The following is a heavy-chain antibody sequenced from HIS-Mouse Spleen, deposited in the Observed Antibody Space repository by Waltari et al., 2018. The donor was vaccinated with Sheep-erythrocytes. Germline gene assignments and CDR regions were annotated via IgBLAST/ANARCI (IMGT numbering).Heavy chain of an antibody. J-gene: IGHJ4*02. CDR1: GFTFSSYR. CDR3: ARARNLEWLFDY. V-gene: IGHV3-33*01. D-gene: IGHD3-3*01. Sequence: QVQLVESGGGVVQPGRSLRLSCAASGFTFSSYRMPWVRQAPGKGLEWVAVIWYDGSNKYYADSVNGRFTISRDNSKNTLYLQMNSLRAEDTAVYYCARARNLEWLFDYWGQGTLVTVSS. CDR2: IWYDGSNK.